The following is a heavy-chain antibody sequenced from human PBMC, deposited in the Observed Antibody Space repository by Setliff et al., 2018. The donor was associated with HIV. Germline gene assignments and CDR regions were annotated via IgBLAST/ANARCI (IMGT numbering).Heavy chain of an antibody. CDR1: GFNFGNYG. J-gene: IGHJ4*02. D-gene: IGHD6-19*01. Sequence: GGSLRLSCEASGFNFGNYGMGWVRQAPGKGLEWVSGISLNGANPGYADSVKGRFTISRDNAKSSLYLQMDSLRVEDTSVYYCWSGYTSGRWGQGTLVTVSS. CDR3: WSGYTSGR. V-gene: IGHV3-20*04. CDR2: ISLNGANP.